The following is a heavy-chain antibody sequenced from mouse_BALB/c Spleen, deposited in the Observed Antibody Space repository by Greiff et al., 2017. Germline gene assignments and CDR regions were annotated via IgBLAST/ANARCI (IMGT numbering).Heavy chain of an antibody. D-gene: IGHD1-1*01. CDR2: ILPGSGST. CDR3: ARRLRGYYYGSSYYAMDY. Sequence: VKLQESGAELMKPGASVKISCKATGYTFSSYWIEWVKQRPGHGLEWIGEILPGSGSTNYNEKFKGKATFTADTSSNTAYMQLSSLTSEDSAVYYCARRLRGYYYGSSYYAMDYWGQGTSVTVSS. V-gene: IGHV1-9*01. J-gene: IGHJ4*01. CDR1: GYTFSSYW.